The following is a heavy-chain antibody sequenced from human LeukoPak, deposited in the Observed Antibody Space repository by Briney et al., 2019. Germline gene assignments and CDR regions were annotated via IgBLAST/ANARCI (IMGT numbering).Heavy chain of an antibody. J-gene: IGHJ4*02. CDR3: ARETPDRSTGTTLLDY. V-gene: IGHV4-59*01. D-gene: IGHD1-1*01. CDR1: GGSISNYY. Sequence: SETLSLICTVSGGSISNYYWTWIRQPPGKGPEWIGYIFYSGTTKYNPSLESRVTISVDTSRNHFSLRLKSVTAADTAMHYCARETPDRSTGTTLLDYWGQGILVTVSS. CDR2: IFYSGTT.